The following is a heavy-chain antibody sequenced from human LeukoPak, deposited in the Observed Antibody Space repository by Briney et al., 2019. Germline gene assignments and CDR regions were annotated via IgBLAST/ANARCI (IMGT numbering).Heavy chain of an antibody. Sequence: GGSLRLSCAASGFTFGDYAMSWVRQAPGKGLEWISAITGTISGGVTYYIDSVKGRFTISRDNSKNTMYLQMNSLRVEDTAVYYCAKDDVTGFGDYDAFDIWGQGTMVTVS. CDR3: AKDDVTGFGDYDAFDI. CDR1: GFTFGDYA. CDR2: ITGTISGGVT. D-gene: IGHD4-17*01. V-gene: IGHV3-23*01. J-gene: IGHJ3*02.